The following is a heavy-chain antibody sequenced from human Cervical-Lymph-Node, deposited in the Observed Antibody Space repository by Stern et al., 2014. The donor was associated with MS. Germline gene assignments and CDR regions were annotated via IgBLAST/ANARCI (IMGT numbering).Heavy chain of an antibody. D-gene: IGHD5-12*01. CDR2: IWYDGSNK. V-gene: IGHV3-33*01. CDR1: GFTFSSYG. Sequence: VQLVESGGGVVQPGRSLRLSCAASGFTFSSYGMHWVRQAPGKGLEWVAVIWYDGSNKYYADSVKGRFTISRDNSKNTLYLQMNSLRAEDTAVYYCARDGAGGYSGYGLVYWGQGTLVTVSS. CDR3: ARDGAGGYSGYGLVY. J-gene: IGHJ4*02.